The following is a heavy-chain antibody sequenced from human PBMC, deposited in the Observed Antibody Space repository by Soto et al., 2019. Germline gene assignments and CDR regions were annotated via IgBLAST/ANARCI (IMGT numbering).Heavy chain of an antibody. CDR3: ARDAAVQGESDRFDY. J-gene: IGHJ4*02. Sequence: SETLSLTCAVSGDSVTSNVWWSWVRQPPGKGLEWIGEAYHNGLTDYNPSLKSRVTMSVDTSKNEFSLKLTSLTAADTAIYYCARDAAVQGESDRFDYCGQGTLVTVSS. CDR1: GDSVTSNVW. V-gene: IGHV4-4*02. D-gene: IGHD6-19*01. CDR2: AYHNGLT.